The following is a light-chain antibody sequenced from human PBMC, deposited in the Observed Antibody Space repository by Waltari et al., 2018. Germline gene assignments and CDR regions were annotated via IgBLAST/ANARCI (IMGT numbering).Light chain of an antibody. Sequence: EIVLTQSPGTLSLSPGERPTLSCRTSLRIAGNYLAWYQQKSGQVPRLLIYRASTRAPGIPDRFSGSGSGTDFTLTIDALEPEDSAVYYCQQYVLTPRAFGPGTKIEVK. V-gene: IGKV3-20*01. J-gene: IGKJ1*01. CDR1: LRIAGNY. CDR3: QQYVLTPRA. CDR2: RAS.